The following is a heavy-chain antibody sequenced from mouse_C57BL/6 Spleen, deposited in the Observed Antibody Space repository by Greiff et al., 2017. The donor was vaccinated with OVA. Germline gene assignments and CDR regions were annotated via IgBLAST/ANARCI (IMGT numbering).Heavy chain of an antibody. CDR2: IYPGSGST. CDR3: ARPVYSNHGGY. J-gene: IGHJ2*01. CDR1: GYTFTSYW. Sequence: QVQLQQPGAELVKPGASVKMSCKASGYTFTSYWITWVKQRPGQGLEWIGDIYPGSGSTNYNEQFKSKATLTVDTSSSTAYMKLSSLTSEDAAVYYCARPVYSNHGGYWGQGTTLTVCS. D-gene: IGHD2-5*01. V-gene: IGHV1-55*01.